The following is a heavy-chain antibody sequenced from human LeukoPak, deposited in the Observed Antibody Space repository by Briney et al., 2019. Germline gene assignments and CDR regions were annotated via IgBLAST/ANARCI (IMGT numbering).Heavy chain of an antibody. D-gene: IGHD3-3*01. Sequence: SETLSLTCTVSGGSISSGSYYWSWIRQPAGKGLEWIGRIYTSGSTNYNPSLKSRVTISVDTSKNQFSLKLSSVTAADTAVYYCARDGEWLLHLDAFDIWGQGTMVTVSS. CDR1: GGSISSGSYY. CDR3: ARDGEWLLHLDAFDI. J-gene: IGHJ3*02. CDR2: IYTSGST. V-gene: IGHV4-61*02.